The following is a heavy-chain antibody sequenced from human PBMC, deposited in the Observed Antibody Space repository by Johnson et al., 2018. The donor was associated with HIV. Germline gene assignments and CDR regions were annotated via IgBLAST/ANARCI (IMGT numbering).Heavy chain of an antibody. V-gene: IGHV3-30*03. CDR1: GFTFSSYW. D-gene: IGHD3-22*01. CDR2: ISYDGSNK. CDR3: ARGSRYTYDNDDAYLLHAFDI. J-gene: IGHJ3*02. Sequence: QVQLVESGGGLVQPGRSLRLSCAASGFTFSSYWMHWVRQAPGKGLEWVAVISYDGSNKYYADSVKGRFTISRDNSKNTLYLQMNSLRVEDTAVYYCARGSRYTYDNDDAYLLHAFDIWGQGTTVTVSS.